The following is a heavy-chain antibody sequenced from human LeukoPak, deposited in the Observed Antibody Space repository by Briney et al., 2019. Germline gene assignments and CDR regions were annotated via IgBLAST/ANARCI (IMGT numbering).Heavy chain of an antibody. V-gene: IGHV1-2*02. CDR2: INPNSGGT. Sequence: ASVKVSCKASGYTFTSYYMHWVRQAPGQGLEWMGWINPNSGGTNYAQKFQGRVTMTRDTSISTAYMELSRLRSDDTAVDYCARVAVPAATKFDYWGWGTRVIVSS. CDR3: ARVAVPAATKFDY. CDR1: GYTFTSYY. J-gene: IGHJ4*02. D-gene: IGHD2-2*01.